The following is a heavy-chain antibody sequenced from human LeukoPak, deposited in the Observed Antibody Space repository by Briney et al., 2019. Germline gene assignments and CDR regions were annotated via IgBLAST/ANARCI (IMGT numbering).Heavy chain of an antibody. CDR3: ARHSSSYSWFDP. V-gene: IGHV4-4*07. J-gene: IGHJ5*02. CDR1: GGSISSYY. D-gene: IGHD6-13*01. CDR2: IYTSGST. Sequence: SETLSLTCTVSGGSISSYYWSWIRQPAGKGLEWIGRIYTSGSTNYNPSLKSRVTVSVDTSKNQFSLKLSSVTAADTAVYYCARHSSSYSWFDPWGQGTLVTVSS.